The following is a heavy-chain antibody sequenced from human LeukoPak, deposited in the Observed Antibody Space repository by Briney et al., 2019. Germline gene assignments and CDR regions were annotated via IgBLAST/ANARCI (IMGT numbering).Heavy chain of an antibody. CDR2: ISAYNGNT. D-gene: IGHD3-22*01. Sequence: ASVKVSCKASGYTFTSYGISWVRQAPGQGLEWMGWISAYNGNTNYAQKLQGRVTMTTDTSTSTAYMELRSLRSDDTAVYYCARLIGVTYYYDSSGYYPDYWGQGTLVTVSS. J-gene: IGHJ4*02. V-gene: IGHV1-18*01. CDR3: ARLIGVTYYYDSSGYYPDY. CDR1: GYTFTSYG.